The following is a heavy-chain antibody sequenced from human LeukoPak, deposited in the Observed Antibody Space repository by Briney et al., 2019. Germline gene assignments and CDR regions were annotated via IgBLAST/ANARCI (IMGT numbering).Heavy chain of an antibody. J-gene: IGHJ3*01. CDR2: INPNSGET. Sequence: ASVKVSCKTSGYTPTNYDINWVRQATGQGLEWMGWINPNSGETVYAQKFQGRVTITRNTSIGTAYVELSGLRSDDTAVYYCACCRRGRQRVVVNPDAFGLWGQGTMVTVSS. V-gene: IGHV1-8*03. CDR1: GYTPTNYD. CDR3: ACCRRGRQRVVVNPDAFGL. D-gene: IGHD3-22*01.